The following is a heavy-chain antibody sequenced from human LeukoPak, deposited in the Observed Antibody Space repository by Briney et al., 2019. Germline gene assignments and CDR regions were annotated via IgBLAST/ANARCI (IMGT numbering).Heavy chain of an antibody. CDR2: INSDGRST. Sequence: PGGSLRLSCAGSGLTFSRYWMHWVRQAPGKGLVWVARINSDGRSTTYADSVKGRFTISRDNAKNTLYLQMNSLRAEDTAVYYCARSAYPGNSVIEDWGRGTLVTVSS. V-gene: IGHV3-74*01. D-gene: IGHD4-23*01. CDR3: ARSAYPGNSVIED. J-gene: IGHJ4*02. CDR1: GLTFSRYW.